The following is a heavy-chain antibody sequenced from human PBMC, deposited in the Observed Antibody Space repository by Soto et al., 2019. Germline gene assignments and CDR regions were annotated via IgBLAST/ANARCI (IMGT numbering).Heavy chain of an antibody. J-gene: IGHJ4*02. D-gene: IGHD3-22*01. Sequence: PSETLSLTCAVSGYSISSGYYWGWIRQPPGKGLEWIGSIYHSGSTYYNPSLKSRVTISVDTSKNQFSLKLSSVTAADTAVYYFARLDPYYYDSSSYPCWGQGPLGTSPQ. V-gene: IGHV4-38-2*01. CDR3: ARLDPYYYDSSSYPC. CDR2: IYHSGST. CDR1: GYSISSGYY.